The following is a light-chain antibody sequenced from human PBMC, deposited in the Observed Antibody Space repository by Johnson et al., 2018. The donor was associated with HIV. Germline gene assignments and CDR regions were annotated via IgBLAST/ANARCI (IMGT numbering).Light chain of an antibody. J-gene: IGLJ1*01. CDR1: SSNIGNNY. CDR3: GTWDSSLSAYV. V-gene: IGLV1-51*01. Sequence: QSALTQPPSVSAAPGQKVTISCSGSSSNIGNNYVSWYQQVPGTAPKLLIYDNNKRPSGIPDRFSGSKSGTSATLGIIELQTGDEADYYCGTWDSSLSAYVFGTGTKVTVL. CDR2: DNN.